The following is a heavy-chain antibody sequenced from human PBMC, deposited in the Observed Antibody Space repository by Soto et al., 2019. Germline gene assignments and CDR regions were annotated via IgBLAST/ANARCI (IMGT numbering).Heavy chain of an antibody. CDR3: AKGGAYAGSDY. D-gene: IGHD2-2*01. CDR2: IIPIFGTS. J-gene: IGHJ4*02. V-gene: IGHV1-69*01. Sequence: QVQLVQSWSEGKKPGSSVKVSCKASGGIFSSYAISWVRQAPGHGLERMGGIIPIFGTSNYAQKFQGRVTNTADESTSTAYRELSSLRSEDTAVYYCAKGGAYAGSDYWGQGTLVTVSS. CDR1: GGIFSSYA.